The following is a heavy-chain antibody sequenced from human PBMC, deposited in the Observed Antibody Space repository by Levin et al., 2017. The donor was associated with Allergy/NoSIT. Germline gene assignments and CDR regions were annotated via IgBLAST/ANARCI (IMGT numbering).Heavy chain of an antibody. Sequence: GGSLRLSCAVSGFTFSTYWMHWVRQAPGKGLVWVSRINSGGSATDYADSVKGRFTISRDNARNTLYLQMNSLSAEGTAVYYCAKGGCSATSCLDYWGQGTLVTVSS. CDR3: AKGGCSATSCLDY. J-gene: IGHJ4*02. CDR1: GFTFSTYW. CDR2: INSGGSAT. V-gene: IGHV3-74*01. D-gene: IGHD2-2*01.